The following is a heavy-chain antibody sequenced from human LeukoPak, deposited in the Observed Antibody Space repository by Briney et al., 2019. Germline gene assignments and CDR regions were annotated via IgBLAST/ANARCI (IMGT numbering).Heavy chain of an antibody. V-gene: IGHV1-8*03. Sequence: ASVKVSCKASGYTFTSYDINWVRQATGQGLEWMGWMNPNSGNTGYAQKFQGRVTITRNTSISTAYMELSSLRSEDTAVYYCARGSGYDYSLGYYMGVWGKGTTVTVSS. J-gene: IGHJ6*03. CDR2: MNPNSGNT. CDR3: ARGSGYDYSLGYYMGV. D-gene: IGHD5-12*01. CDR1: GYTFTSYD.